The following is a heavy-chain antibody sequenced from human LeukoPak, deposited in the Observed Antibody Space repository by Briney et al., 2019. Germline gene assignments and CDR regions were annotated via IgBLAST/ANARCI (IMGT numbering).Heavy chain of an antibody. J-gene: IGHJ4*02. CDR3: ARDFEMDY. CDR1: GFTFSSYE. Sequence: GGSLRLSCAASGFTFSSYEMNWVHQAPGKGLEWVSYISSSGSSIYYADSVNGRFTISRDNTKNSLYLQMNSLRAEDTAVYYCARDFEMDYWGQGTLVTVSS. D-gene: IGHD3-9*01. CDR2: ISSSGSSI. V-gene: IGHV3-48*03.